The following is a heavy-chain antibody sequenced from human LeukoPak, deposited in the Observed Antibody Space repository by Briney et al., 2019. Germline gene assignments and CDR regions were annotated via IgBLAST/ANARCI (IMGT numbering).Heavy chain of an antibody. CDR2: IKQDGSEK. D-gene: IGHD3-22*01. Sequence: GGSLRLSCAASGFTFSSYWMSWVRQAPGKGLEWVANIKQDGSEKYYVDSVKGRFTISRDNAKNSLYLQMNSLRAEDTAVYYCARRANEGMIVVVDVVAFDIWGQGTMVTVSS. V-gene: IGHV3-7*01. J-gene: IGHJ3*02. CDR1: GFTFSSYW. CDR3: ARRANEGMIVVVDVVAFDI.